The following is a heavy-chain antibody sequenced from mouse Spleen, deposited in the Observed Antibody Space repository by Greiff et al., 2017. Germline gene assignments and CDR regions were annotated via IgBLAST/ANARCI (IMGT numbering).Heavy chain of an antibody. CDR2: IDPANGNT. J-gene: IGHJ2*01. CDR3: AVITTAPYYFDY. Sequence: EVQLQESGAELVKPGASVKLSCTASGFNIKDTYMHWVKQRPEQGLEWIGRIDPANGNTKYDPKFQGKATITADTSSNTAYLQLSSLTSEDTAVYYCAVITTAPYYFDYWGQGTTLTVSS. V-gene: IGHV14-3*02. CDR1: GFNIKDTY. D-gene: IGHD1-2*01.